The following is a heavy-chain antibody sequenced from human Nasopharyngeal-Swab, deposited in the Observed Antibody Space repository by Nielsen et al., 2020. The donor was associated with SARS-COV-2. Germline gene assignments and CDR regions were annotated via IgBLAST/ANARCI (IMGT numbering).Heavy chain of an antibody. J-gene: IGHJ4*02. V-gene: IGHV3-48*03. CDR2: ISSGGSTI. D-gene: IGHD4-17*01. Sequence: WIRQPPGKGLEWVSYISSGGSTIHYADSVKGRFTISRDNAKNSLYLQMNSLRVEDTAVYYCARDGVTTVPTGEDYWGQGTLVTISS. CDR3: ARDGVTTVPTGEDY.